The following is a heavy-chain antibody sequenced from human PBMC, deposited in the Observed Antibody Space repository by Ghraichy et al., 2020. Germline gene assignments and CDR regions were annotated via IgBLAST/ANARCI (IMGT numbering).Heavy chain of an antibody. J-gene: IGHJ5*02. CDR2: ISGSGGST. D-gene: IGHD2-2*01. CDR1: GFTFSSYA. V-gene: IGHV3-23*01. Sequence: GGSLRLSCAASGFTFSSYAMSWVRQAPGKGLEWVSAISGSGGSTYYADSVKGRFTISRDNSKNTLYLQMNSLRAEDTAVYYCAKGGLGYCSSTFAYLCDWGARRQEFGWFDPWGQGTLVTVSS. CDR3: AKGGLGYCSSTFAYLCDWGARRQEFGWFDP.